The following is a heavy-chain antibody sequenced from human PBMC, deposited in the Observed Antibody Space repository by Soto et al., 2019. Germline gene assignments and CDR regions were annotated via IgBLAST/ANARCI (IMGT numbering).Heavy chain of an antibody. Sequence: ASVKVSCKASGGTFSSYAISWVRQAPGQGLEWMGGIIPIFGTANYAQKFQGRVTITADESTSTVYMELSSLRSEDTAVYYCAREGLVLVPTTVNSDYYYYAMDVWGQGTTVTVSS. CDR3: AREGLVLVPTTVNSDYYYYAMDV. CDR2: IIPIFGTA. CDR1: GGTFSSYA. J-gene: IGHJ6*02. D-gene: IGHD2-2*01. V-gene: IGHV1-69*13.